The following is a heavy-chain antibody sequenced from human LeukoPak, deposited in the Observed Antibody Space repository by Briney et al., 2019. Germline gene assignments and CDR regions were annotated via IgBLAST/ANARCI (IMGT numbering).Heavy chain of an antibody. Sequence: SETLSLTCTVSGYSISSGYYWGWIRQPPGKGLEWIGSIYYSGSTYYNPSLKSRVTISVDTSKNQFSLKLSSVTAADTAVYYCARSVGRYGGNSSWGQGTLVTVSS. V-gene: IGHV4-38-2*02. CDR1: GYSISSGYY. D-gene: IGHD4-23*01. J-gene: IGHJ5*02. CDR3: ARSVGRYGGNSS. CDR2: IYYSGST.